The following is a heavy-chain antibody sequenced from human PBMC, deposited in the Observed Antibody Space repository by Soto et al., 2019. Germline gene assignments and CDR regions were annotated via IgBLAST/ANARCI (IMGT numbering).Heavy chain of an antibody. CDR3: ASTVVTPAYYYYGMDV. Sequence: GGSLRLSCAASGFTVSSNYMSWVRQAPGKGLEWVSVIYSGGSTYYADSVKGRFTISRDNSKNTLYLQMNSLRAEDTAVYYCASTVVTPAYYYYGMDVWGQGTTVTVSS. D-gene: IGHD4-17*01. J-gene: IGHJ6*02. CDR2: IYSGGST. CDR1: GFTVSSNY. V-gene: IGHV3-66*01.